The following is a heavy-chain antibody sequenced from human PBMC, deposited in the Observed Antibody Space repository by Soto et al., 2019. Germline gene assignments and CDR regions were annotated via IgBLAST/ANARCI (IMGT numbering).Heavy chain of an antibody. V-gene: IGHV4-31*03. J-gene: IGHJ4*02. CDR3: ARGYYGSGSYFQAYYDS. Sequence: QVQLQESGPGLVKPSQTLSLICNVSGGSISSGGNYWSWIRQHPGKGLEWIGYIYYSGSTKYSPSLKSRVSISVDTSKNQLSLRLNSVTAADTAVYFCARGYYGSGSYFQAYYDSWGQGSLVTVSS. D-gene: IGHD3-10*01. CDR2: IYYSGST. CDR1: GGSISSGGNY.